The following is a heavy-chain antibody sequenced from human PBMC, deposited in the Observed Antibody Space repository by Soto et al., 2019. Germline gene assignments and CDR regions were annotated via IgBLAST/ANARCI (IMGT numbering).Heavy chain of an antibody. CDR2: VTGSGSQI. D-gene: IGHD2-21*01. Sequence: RWSMTLGCAAAVVSRPTYAMTWFRQAPGQGLECDSGVTGSGSQIQYADSVKGRFTISKNNSKNTLYLQMSRQREEDTALYYSAKDHVYNDGLWLMDSCGQGTLVTVSS. CDR1: VVSRPTYA. J-gene: IGHJ5*02. CDR3: AKDHVYNDGLWLMDS. V-gene: IGHV3-23*01.